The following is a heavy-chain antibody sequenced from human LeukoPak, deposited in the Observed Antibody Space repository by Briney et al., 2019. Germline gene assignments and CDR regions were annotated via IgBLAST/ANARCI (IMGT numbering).Heavy chain of an antibody. CDR1: GFIFSKVW. CDR3: TTDLSELDDSGYYAKYFHH. J-gene: IGHJ1*01. D-gene: IGHD3-22*01. Sequence: PGGSLRLSCAASGFIFSKVWMSWVRQAPGKGLEWVGRIKSKTDGGTIDYAAPVKGRFTISRDDSKDTLFLQMNSLKTEDTAVYYCTTDLSELDDSGYYAKYFHHWGQGTLVSVSS. CDR2: IKSKTDGGTI. V-gene: IGHV3-15*01.